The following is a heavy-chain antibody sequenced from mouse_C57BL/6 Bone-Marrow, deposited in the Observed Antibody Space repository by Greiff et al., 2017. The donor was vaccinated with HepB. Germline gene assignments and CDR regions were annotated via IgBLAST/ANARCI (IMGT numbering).Heavy chain of an antibody. Sequence: QVQLQQPGAELVRPGSSVKLSCKASGYTFTSYWMHWVKQRPIQGLEWIGNIDPSDSETHYNQKFKDKATLTVDKSSSTAYMQLSSLTSEDSAVYYCARRGLGPAWFAYWGQGTLVTVSA. CDR1: GYTFTSYW. J-gene: IGHJ3*01. V-gene: IGHV1-52*01. D-gene: IGHD3-3*01. CDR2: IDPSDSET. CDR3: ARRGLGPAWFAY.